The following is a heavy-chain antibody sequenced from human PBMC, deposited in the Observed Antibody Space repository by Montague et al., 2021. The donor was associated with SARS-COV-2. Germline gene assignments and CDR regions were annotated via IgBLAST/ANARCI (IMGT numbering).Heavy chain of an antibody. Sequence: SETRSLTCAVSGGSISGGTWWTWVRQPPGKGLEWIGEISHSGGTNYNPSLKSRVTISVDKSKNQFSLNLNSVTAADTAVYYCARLSSDIGGYFWFDPWGQGTLVSVSS. D-gene: IGHD1-26*01. CDR3: ARLSSDIGGYFWFDP. CDR1: GGSISGGTW. J-gene: IGHJ5*02. CDR2: ISHSGGT. V-gene: IGHV4-4*02.